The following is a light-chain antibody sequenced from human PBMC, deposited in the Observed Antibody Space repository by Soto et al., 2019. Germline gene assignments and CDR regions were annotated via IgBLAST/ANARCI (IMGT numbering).Light chain of an antibody. V-gene: IGKV1-39*01. CDR3: QQSYSTPWT. J-gene: IGKJ1*01. Sequence: DIPMTQSPSSLSASVGDRVTITCRASQNIRSYLNWYQHNPGKAPKFLIYGASSLQSGVPSRFSVSGSGTDFTLTISSLQPEDSASYYCQQSYSTPWTFGQGTKVEI. CDR1: QNIRSY. CDR2: GAS.